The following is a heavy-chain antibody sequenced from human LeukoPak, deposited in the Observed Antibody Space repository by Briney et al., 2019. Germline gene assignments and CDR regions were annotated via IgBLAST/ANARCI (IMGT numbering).Heavy chain of an antibody. Sequence: GGSLRLSCAASGFTFSTYEMNWVRQAPGKGLEWVSYISASGRNIYYADSVKGRFTISRDNAKNSLYLQMNSPRAEDTAVYYCARDSYYSRDYWGQGTLVTVSS. CDR2: ISASGRNI. CDR3: ARDSYYSRDY. CDR1: GFTFSTYE. V-gene: IGHV3-48*03. J-gene: IGHJ4*02. D-gene: IGHD2-21*01.